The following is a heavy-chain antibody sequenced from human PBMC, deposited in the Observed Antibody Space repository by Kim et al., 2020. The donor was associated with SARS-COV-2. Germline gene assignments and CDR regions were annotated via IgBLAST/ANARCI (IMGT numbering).Heavy chain of an antibody. V-gene: IGHV3-11*04. CDR3: ATDPGDYGDYDWFDP. J-gene: IGHJ5*02. Sequence: DPGKGRFTISRDNAKNSRYLQMNSRRAEDTAVYYCATDPGDYGDYDWFDPWGQGTLVTVSS. D-gene: IGHD4-17*01.